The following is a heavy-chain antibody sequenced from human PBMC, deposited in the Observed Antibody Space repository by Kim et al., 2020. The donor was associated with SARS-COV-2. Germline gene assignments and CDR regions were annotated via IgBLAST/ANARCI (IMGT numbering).Heavy chain of an antibody. V-gene: IGHV3-33*06. Sequence: DPVKCRFTISRDNSKTTLYLQMNSRGAEDTAVYYCAKERSSGWSPDGMDVWGQGTTVTVSS. CDR3: AKERSSGWSPDGMDV. D-gene: IGHD6-19*01. J-gene: IGHJ6*02.